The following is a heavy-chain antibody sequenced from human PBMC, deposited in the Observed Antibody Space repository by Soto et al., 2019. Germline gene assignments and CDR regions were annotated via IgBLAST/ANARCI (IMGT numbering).Heavy chain of an antibody. CDR3: ASLWGWSVDY. D-gene: IGHD3-16*01. CDR1: GGSISSYY. V-gene: IGHV4-59*08. CDR2: IYYSGSP. Sequence: QLQLQESGPGLVKPSETLSLTCTVSGGSISSYYWSWIRQPPGKGLEWIGYIYYSGSPNYNPSLKSRVTLSVDTSKNQFSLKLSSVTAADTAVYYCASLWGWSVDYWGQGTLVTVSS. J-gene: IGHJ4*02.